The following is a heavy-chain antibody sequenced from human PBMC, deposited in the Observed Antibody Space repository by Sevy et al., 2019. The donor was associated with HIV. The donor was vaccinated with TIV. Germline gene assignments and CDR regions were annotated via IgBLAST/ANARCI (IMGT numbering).Heavy chain of an antibody. CDR1: GFTFSAYA. D-gene: IGHD3-10*01. CDR3: ATLRGGLYGSGYFEN. CDR2: ISSSGGST. Sequence: GGSLRLSCAASGFTFSAYAMSWVRQAPGKGLEWVSGISSSGGSTDYADSVKGRFSISRDTSKNTLYLQMNSLRAEDTAVYYCATLRGGLYGSGYFENWGQGTQVTVSS. V-gene: IGHV3-23*01. J-gene: IGHJ1*01.